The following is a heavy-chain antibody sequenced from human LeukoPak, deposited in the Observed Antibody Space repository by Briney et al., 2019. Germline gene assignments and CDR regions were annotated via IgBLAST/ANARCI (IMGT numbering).Heavy chain of an antibody. D-gene: IGHD3-10*01. CDR2: IYSGGST. CDR3: ARGVSYGSGSYVGDP. V-gene: IGHV3-53*01. CDR1: GFTVSSNY. Sequence: PGGSLRLSCAASGFTVSSNYMSWVRQAPGKGLEWVSVIYSGGSTHYADFVRGRFTISRDNSKNTFYLQMNSLRAEDTAVYYCARGVSYGSGSYVGDPWGQGTLVTVSS. J-gene: IGHJ5*02.